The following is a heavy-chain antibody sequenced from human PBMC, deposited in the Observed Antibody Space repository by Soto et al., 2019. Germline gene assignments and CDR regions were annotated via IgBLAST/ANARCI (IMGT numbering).Heavy chain of an antibody. D-gene: IGHD3-9*01. J-gene: IGHJ4*02. CDR3: ARALRRYFDWLSRGYY. CDR1: GFTFSDYY. Sequence: GGSLRLSCAASGFTFSDYYMSWIRQAPGKGLEWVSYISSSGSTIYYADSVKGRFTISRDNAKNSLYLQMNSLRAEDTAVYYCARALRRYFDWLSRGYYWGQGTLVTVSS. V-gene: IGHV3-11*01. CDR2: ISSSGSTI.